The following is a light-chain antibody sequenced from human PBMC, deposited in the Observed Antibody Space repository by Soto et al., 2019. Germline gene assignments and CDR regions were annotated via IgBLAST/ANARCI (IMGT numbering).Light chain of an antibody. CDR2: GPS. V-gene: IGKV3-20*01. Sequence: EILLTQSPGTLSLSPGERATLSCRASQSVPKNYLAWYQQEPGQAPRLLIYGPSSRATGIPDRFSGSGSGTDFTLTISRLDPEDFAVYYCHQYATSPQTFGQGTKVEIK. CDR1: QSVPKNY. CDR3: HQYATSPQT. J-gene: IGKJ1*01.